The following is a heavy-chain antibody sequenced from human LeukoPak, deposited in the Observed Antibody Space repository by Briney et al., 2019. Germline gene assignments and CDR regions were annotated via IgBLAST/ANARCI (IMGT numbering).Heavy chain of an antibody. V-gene: IGHV4-34*01. Sequence: PSETLSLTCAVYGGSFSAYYWSWIRQPPGKGLEWIGEINDSGNTNYNPSLRSRVNIFLDTSKKQFSLELNSVTAADTAVYYCARATGYASGSHFNGSAGTSDYWGQGTLVIVSS. D-gene: IGHD3-10*01. CDR1: GGSFSAYY. CDR3: ARATGYASGSHFNGSAGTSDY. CDR2: INDSGNT. J-gene: IGHJ4*02.